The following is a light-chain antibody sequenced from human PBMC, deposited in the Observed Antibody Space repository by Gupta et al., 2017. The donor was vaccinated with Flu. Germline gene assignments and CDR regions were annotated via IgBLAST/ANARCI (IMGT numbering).Light chain of an antibody. Sequence: DVVMTQSPLSLPVTLGQPASISCRSTQGRVYSDGNTYLNWFQLRPGRSPRRLLYKVSNRESAVLDRISGTRSGSSFRLQIIRMVAADVVVYYCWLGEYYPPTFGEGTKVEIK. V-gene: IGKV2-30*01. CDR3: WLGEYYPPT. CDR1: QGRVYSDGNTY. CDR2: KVS. J-gene: IGKJ2*01.